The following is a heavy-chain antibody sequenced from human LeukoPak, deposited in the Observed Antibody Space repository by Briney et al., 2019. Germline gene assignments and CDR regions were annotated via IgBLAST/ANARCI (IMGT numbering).Heavy chain of an antibody. CDR2: VNTNTGNP. Sequence: ASVKVSCKASGYTFTSYAMNWVRQAPGQGLEWMGWVNTNTGNPTYAQGFTGRFVFSLDTSVSTAYLQISSLKAEDTAVYYCARAATALRAPNWFDPWGQGTLVTVSS. CDR3: ARAATALRAPNWFDP. J-gene: IGHJ5*02. V-gene: IGHV7-4-1*02. D-gene: IGHD2-15*01. CDR1: GYTFTSYA.